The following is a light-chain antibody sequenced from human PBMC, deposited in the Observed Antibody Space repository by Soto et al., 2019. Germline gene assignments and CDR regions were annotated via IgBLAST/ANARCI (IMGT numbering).Light chain of an antibody. CDR3: QSYDSSLTTLV. J-gene: IGLJ1*01. CDR2: GDN. Sequence: SVLTQPPSVSGAPGQRVALSCTGSSSNIGAEHDVHWYQQLPGTAPKRLIYGDNNRPSGVPDRFSGSKSGTSASLAITGLQPEDEADYYCQSYDSSLTTLVFGTGTKVTVL. V-gene: IGLV1-40*01. CDR1: SSNIGAEHD.